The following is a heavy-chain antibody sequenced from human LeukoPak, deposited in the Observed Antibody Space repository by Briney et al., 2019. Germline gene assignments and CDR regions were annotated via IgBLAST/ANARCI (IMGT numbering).Heavy chain of an antibody. CDR1: GGSISSYC. V-gene: IGHV4-4*07. CDR2: IYTSGST. J-gene: IGHJ6*02. D-gene: IGHD5-12*01. Sequence: SETLSLTCTVSGGSISSYCWSWIRQPAGKGLEWIGRIYTSGSTNYNPSLKSRVTMSVDTSKNQFSLKLSSVTAADTAVYYCAAGGVATITDYYYYGMDVWGQGTTVTVSS. CDR3: AAGGVATITDYYYYGMDV.